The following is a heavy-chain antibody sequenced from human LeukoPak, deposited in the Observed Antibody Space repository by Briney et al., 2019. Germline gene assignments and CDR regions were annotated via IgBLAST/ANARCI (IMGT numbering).Heavy chain of an antibody. J-gene: IGHJ5*02. CDR3: ARDFPYNYGSGSPSNWFDP. CDR1: GYTFTNYS. D-gene: IGHD3-10*01. CDR2: ISAYNGNT. V-gene: IGHV1-18*01. Sequence: GASVKVSCKASGYTFTNYSISWVRQAPGQGLEWMGWISAYNGNTNYAQKLQGRVTMTTDTSRSTGYMELRSLRSDDTAVYYCARDFPYNYGSGSPSNWFDPWGQGTLVTVSS.